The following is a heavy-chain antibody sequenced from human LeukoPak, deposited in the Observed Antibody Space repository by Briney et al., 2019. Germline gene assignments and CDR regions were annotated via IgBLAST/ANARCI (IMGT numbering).Heavy chain of an antibody. CDR3: ARVAATATGAYDT. V-gene: IGHV3-7*04. CDR2: IKQDGSEK. CDR1: GFTFSNYW. D-gene: IGHD6-25*01. Sequence: GGSLRLSCAASGFTFSNYWMSWVRQAPGRGLEWVASIKQDGSEKNYVDSVKGRFTISRDNAKNSLYLQMNSLRAEDTAAYYCARVAATATGAYDTWGQGTLVPVSS. J-gene: IGHJ3*02.